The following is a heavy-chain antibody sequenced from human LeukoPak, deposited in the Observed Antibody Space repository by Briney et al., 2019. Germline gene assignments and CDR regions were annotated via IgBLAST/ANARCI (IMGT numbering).Heavy chain of an antibody. CDR2: SIPVLART. J-gene: IGHJ1*01. CDR3: ARGFDHYDGSDYEDDAEYFKF. CDR1: GGTVRRYV. V-gene: IGHV1-69*04. D-gene: IGHD3-22*01. Sequence: SVKVARKASGGTVRRYVFSWVRQAPGHGGEWMGRSIPVLARTNYAQKFQGGVTKTAARTTRAVYIALSSLRSEDTAVYYCARGFDHYDGSDYEDDAEYFKFWGQGTLVTVSS.